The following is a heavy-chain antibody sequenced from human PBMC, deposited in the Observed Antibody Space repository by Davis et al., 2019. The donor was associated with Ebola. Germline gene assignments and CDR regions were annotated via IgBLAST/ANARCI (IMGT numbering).Heavy chain of an antibody. J-gene: IGHJ4*02. D-gene: IGHD4-17*01. V-gene: IGHV1-18*01. CDR2: ISAYNGNT. CDR1: GYTFTSYG. Sequence: ASVKVSCKASGYTFTSYGISWVRQAPGQGLEWMGWISAYNGNTNYAQKLQGRVTMTRNTSISTAYMELSSLRSEDTAVYYCATSAYGYFDYWGQGALVTVSS. CDR3: ATSAYGYFDY.